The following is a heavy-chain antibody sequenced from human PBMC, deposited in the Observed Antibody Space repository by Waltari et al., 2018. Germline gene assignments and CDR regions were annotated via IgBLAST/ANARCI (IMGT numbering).Heavy chain of an antibody. V-gene: IGHV3-30*10. CDR3: ARGRGFYDNFGDVAFET. J-gene: IGHJ3*02. D-gene: IGHD3-22*01. CDR1: GFTFRNFA. Sequence: QVQMVHSGGGVVQPGRYVKLSCAASGFTFRNFAMHWVRQAPGKGLEWLAVVSFDGDSNNHIDSLKGRINISRDNSKNTLFLQMNSLRPEDTATYYCARGRGFYDNFGDVAFETWGQGTLVIVSS. CDR2: VSFDGDSN.